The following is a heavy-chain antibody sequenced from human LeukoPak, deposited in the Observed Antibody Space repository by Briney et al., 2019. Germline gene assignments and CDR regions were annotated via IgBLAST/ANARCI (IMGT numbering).Heavy chain of an antibody. CDR1: GFTFSDYY. D-gene: IGHD6-19*01. CDR2: ISSSGSTI. Sequence: PGGSLRLSCAASGFTFSDYYMSWIRQAQGKGLEWVSYISSSGSTIYYADSVKGRFTISRDNAKNSLYLQMNSLRAEDTAVYYCARSLQWLVTLFDYWGQGTLVTVSS. V-gene: IGHV3-11*01. CDR3: ARSLQWLVTLFDY. J-gene: IGHJ4*02.